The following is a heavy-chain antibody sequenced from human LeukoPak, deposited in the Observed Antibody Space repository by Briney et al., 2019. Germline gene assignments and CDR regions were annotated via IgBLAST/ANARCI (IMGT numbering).Heavy chain of an antibody. V-gene: IGHV1-46*01. CDR1: GYTFTSYY. D-gene: IGHD2-2*01. CDR2: INPSGGST. CDR3: AREYVVPAAIDY. J-gene: IGHJ4*02. Sequence: ASVKVSCKAPGYTFTSYYMHWVRQAPGQGLEWMGIINPSGGSTSYAQKFQGRVTMTRDTSTSTVYMELSSLRSEDTAVYYCAREYVVPAAIDYWGQGTLVTVSS.